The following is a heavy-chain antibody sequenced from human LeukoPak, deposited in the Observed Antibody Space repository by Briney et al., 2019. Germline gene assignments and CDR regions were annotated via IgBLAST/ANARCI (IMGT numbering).Heavy chain of an antibody. D-gene: IGHD3-3*01. CDR1: GFTFSSYS. CDR2: ISSSSSYI. Sequence: GGSLRLSCAASGFTFSSYSMNWVRQAPGKGLEWVSSISSSSSYIYYADSVKGRFTISRDNAKNSLYLQMNSLRAEDTAVYYCARTRTIFGVVGNFGYWGQGTLVTVSS. J-gene: IGHJ4*02. CDR3: ARTRTIFGVVGNFGY. V-gene: IGHV3-21*01.